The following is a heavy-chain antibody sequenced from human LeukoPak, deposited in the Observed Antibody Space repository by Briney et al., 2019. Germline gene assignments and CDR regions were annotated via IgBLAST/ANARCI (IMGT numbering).Heavy chain of an antibody. D-gene: IGHD2-15*01. CDR2: ITDNGNTT. CDR3: ATLRLSDHFDY. CDR1: GFTFSSYA. Sequence: GGSPRLSCAASGFTFSSYAMNWVRLSPGKGLEWVSAITDNGNTTYYADSVKGRFTISRDNSKNTLYLQMSSLRAEDTAVYYCATLRLSDHFDYWGQGTLVTVSS. V-gene: IGHV3-23*01. J-gene: IGHJ4*02.